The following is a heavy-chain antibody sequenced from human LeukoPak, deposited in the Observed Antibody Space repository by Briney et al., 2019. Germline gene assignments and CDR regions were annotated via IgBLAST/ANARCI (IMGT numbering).Heavy chain of an antibody. Sequence: PGGSLRLSCAASGFTFSSYEMNLVRQAPGKGLEWVSYISSSGSTIYYADSVKGRFTISRDNAKNSLYLQMNSLRAEDTAVYYCARLPDSSTDYWGQGTLVTVSS. CDR1: GFTFSSYE. D-gene: IGHD6-19*01. CDR2: ISSSGSTI. V-gene: IGHV3-48*03. CDR3: ARLPDSSTDY. J-gene: IGHJ4*02.